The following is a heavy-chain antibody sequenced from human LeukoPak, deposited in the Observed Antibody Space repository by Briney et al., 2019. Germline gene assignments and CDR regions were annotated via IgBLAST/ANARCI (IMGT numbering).Heavy chain of an antibody. D-gene: IGHD3-16*01. CDR3: ARIRRLGSGFFYFDY. CDR2: IDWDDDK. CDR1: GFSLSTTGMC. V-gene: IGHV2-70*11. Sequence: SGPTLVNPTHTLTLTCTFSGFSLSTTGMCVSWIRQPPGKALEWLARIDWDDDKYYSTSLKTRLTISKDSSKNQVVLTMTNMDPVDAATYYCARIRRLGSGFFYFDYWGQGTLVTVSS. J-gene: IGHJ4*02.